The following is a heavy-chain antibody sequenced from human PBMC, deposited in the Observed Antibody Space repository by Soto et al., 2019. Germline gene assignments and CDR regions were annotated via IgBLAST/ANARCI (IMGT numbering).Heavy chain of an antibody. Sequence: QVKLVESGGGVVQPGRSLRLSCAASGFSFSSYGMHWVRQAPGKGLEWVAVIWFDGSEEYYADSVKGRFTISRDNSKNTLYLQMNSLRAEDTAVYYCARDMSYFDYWGQGTLVTVSS. CDR3: ARDMSYFDY. CDR2: IWFDGSEE. D-gene: IGHD3-10*02. J-gene: IGHJ4*02. V-gene: IGHV3-33*01. CDR1: GFSFSSYG.